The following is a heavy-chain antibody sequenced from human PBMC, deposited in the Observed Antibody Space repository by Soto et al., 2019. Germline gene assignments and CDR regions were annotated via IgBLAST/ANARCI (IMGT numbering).Heavy chain of an antibody. D-gene: IGHD1-26*01. V-gene: IGHV1-69*13. CDR2: IIPIFGTA. J-gene: IGHJ5*02. CDR1: GGTFSSYA. CDR3: ARDTAHSGSYYYWFDP. Sequence: SLKVSCKASGGTFSSYAISWVRQAPGQGLEWMGGIIPIFGTANYAQKFQGRVTITADESTSTAYMELSSLRSGDTAVYYCARDTAHSGSYYYWFDPLGQRTLVTVSS.